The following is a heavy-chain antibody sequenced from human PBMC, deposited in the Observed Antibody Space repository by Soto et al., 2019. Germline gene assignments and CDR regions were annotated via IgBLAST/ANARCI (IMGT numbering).Heavy chain of an antibody. J-gene: IGHJ4*02. CDR1: GDSISSYY. V-gene: IGHV4-59*08. Sequence: QVQLQESGPGLVKPSETLSLTCTVSGDSISSYYWSWIRQPPGKGLEWIGYIYYSGSTNYNPSLKSRVTILVGTSKNQFSLKLSSVTAADTAVYYCASTKRDGYIDYWGQGTLVTVSS. CDR2: IYYSGST. CDR3: ASTKRDGYIDY.